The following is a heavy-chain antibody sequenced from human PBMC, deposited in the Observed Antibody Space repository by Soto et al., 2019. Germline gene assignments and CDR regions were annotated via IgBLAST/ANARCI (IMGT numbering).Heavy chain of an antibody. CDR1: GGSVSSGSYY. CDR2: IYYSGST. D-gene: IGHD4-4*01. CDR3: ARVGNPLRTFDI. J-gene: IGHJ3*02. Sequence: SETLSLTCTVSGGSVSSGSYYWSWIRQPPGKGLEWIGYIYYSGSTNYNPSLKSRVTISVDTSKNQFSLKLSSVTAADTAVYYCARVGNPLRTFDIWGQGTMVTVSS. V-gene: IGHV4-61*01.